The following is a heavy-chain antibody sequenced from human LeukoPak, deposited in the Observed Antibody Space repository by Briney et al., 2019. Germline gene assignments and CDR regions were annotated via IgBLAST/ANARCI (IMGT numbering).Heavy chain of an antibody. V-gene: IGHV4-39*01. CDR3: ARLSDY. Sequence: SESLSLTCTVSGGAISSSSYYWGWIRQPPGKGLEWIGSINDSGNIYYNPSLNSRVTISVDTSKTQFSLKLSSVTAADTAVYYCARLSDYWGQGTLVTVSS. J-gene: IGHJ4*02. CDR1: GGAISSSSYY. CDR2: INDSGNI.